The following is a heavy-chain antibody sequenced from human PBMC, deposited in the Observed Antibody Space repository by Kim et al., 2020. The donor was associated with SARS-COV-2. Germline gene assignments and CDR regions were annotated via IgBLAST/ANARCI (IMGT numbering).Heavy chain of an antibody. V-gene: IGHV5-51*01. J-gene: IGHJ6*02. Sequence: YSPSFEGQDTISADNSISTAYLQWSSLKASDTAMYYCARRGHGLYYHGMDVWGQGTTVTVSS. D-gene: IGHD1-26*01. CDR3: ARRGHGLYYHGMDV.